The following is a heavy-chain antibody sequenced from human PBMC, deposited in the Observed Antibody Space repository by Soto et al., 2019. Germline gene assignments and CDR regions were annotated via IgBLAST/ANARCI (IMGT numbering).Heavy chain of an antibody. V-gene: IGHV3-66*01. Sequence: EVQLVESGGGLVQPGGSLRLSCAASGFTVSSNYMSWVRQAPGKGLEWVSVIYSGGSTYYADSVKGRFTISRDNSKNTLXLXXXXXXXXXXXXXXXXXXXXGDSLYFDYWGQGTLVTVSS. J-gene: IGHJ4*02. CDR3: XXXXXGDSLYFDY. CDR1: GFTVSSNY. D-gene: IGHD4-17*01. CDR2: IYSGGST.